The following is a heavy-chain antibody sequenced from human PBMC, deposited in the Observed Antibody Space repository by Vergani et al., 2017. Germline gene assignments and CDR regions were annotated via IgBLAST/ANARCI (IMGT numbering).Heavy chain of an antibody. CDR3: ARDTIVVVTEYGMDV. Sequence: EVQLVESGGGLIQPGGSLRLSCVASGFIFSSYSMNWVRQAPGKGLEWVSYISSSGRTIYYADSVKGRFTISRDNAKNLLYLQMNSLRAEDTALYYCARDTIVVVTEYGMDVWGQGTTVTVSS. J-gene: IGHJ6*02. CDR2: ISSSGRTI. D-gene: IGHD2-21*02. CDR1: GFIFSSYS. V-gene: IGHV3-48*01.